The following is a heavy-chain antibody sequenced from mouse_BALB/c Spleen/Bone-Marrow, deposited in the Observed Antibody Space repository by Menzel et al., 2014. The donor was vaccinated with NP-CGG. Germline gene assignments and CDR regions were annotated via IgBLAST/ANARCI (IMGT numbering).Heavy chain of an antibody. CDR2: IDPENGNT. CDR1: GFNIKDYY. V-gene: IGHV14-1*02. CDR3: TRTYSFDY. J-gene: IGHJ2*01. Sequence: SGAELVRPGALVKLSCKASGFNIKDYYMHWVKQRPEQGLEWIGWIDPENGNTIYDPKFQGKASITADTSSNTACLQLSSLTSEDTAVYYCTRTYSFDYWGQGTTLTVSS.